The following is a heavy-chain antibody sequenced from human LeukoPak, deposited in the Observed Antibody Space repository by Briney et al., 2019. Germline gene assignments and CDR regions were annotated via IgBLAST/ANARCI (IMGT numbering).Heavy chain of an antibody. CDR3: ARDLGAGDRWFDP. CDR1: GGSISSGGYY. CDR2: IYYSGST. Sequence: SQTLSLTCTVSGGSISSGGYYWSWIRQHPGKGLEWIGYIYYSGSTYYNPSLKSRVTISVDTSKNQFSLKLSSVTAADTAVYYCARDLGAGDRWFDPWGQGTLVTVSP. J-gene: IGHJ5*02. D-gene: IGHD1-26*01. V-gene: IGHV4-31*03.